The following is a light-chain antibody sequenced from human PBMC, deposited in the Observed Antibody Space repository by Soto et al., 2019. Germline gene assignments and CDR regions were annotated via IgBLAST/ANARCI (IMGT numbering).Light chain of an antibody. J-gene: IGKJ5*01. CDR1: QSVSSY. CDR2: DAS. CDR3: QQYNNWPPIT. V-gene: IGKV3-11*01. Sequence: EIVLTQSPATLSLSPGERATLFCRASQSVSSYFAWHQQKPGQAPNLLIYDASNRATGIPARFSGSGSGTDFTLTISSLQSEDFAVYYCQQYNNWPPITFGQGTRLEIK.